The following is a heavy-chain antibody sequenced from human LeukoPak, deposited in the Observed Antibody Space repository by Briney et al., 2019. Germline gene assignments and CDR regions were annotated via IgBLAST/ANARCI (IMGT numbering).Heavy chain of an antibody. Sequence: ASVKVSCKASGYTFTGYYMHWVRQAPGQGLEWMGWINPNSGGTNYAQKFQGRVTMTRDTSISTAYMELSRLRSDDTAVYYCARESMLWFGEHYFDYWGQGTLVTVSS. CDR3: ARESMLWFGEHYFDY. J-gene: IGHJ4*02. CDR2: INPNSGGT. D-gene: IGHD3-10*01. CDR1: GYTFTGYY. V-gene: IGHV1-2*02.